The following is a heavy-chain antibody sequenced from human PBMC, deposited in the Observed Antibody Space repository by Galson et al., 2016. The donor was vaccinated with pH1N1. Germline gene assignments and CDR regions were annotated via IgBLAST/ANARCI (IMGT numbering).Heavy chain of an antibody. CDR3: ARGVAAAGSYYFDY. J-gene: IGHJ4*02. Sequence: TLSLTCTVSGGSIGCGGCFWCWFCWCLGRGLGWLGSVVCCVRRWLWWCLGGQVTISVDTSKNQFSLKLTSVTAADTAVYYCARGVAAAGSYYFDYWGQGTLVTVSS. CDR2: VVCCVRR. CDR1: GGSIGCGGCF. D-gene: IGHD6-13*01. V-gene: IGHV4-30-4*08.